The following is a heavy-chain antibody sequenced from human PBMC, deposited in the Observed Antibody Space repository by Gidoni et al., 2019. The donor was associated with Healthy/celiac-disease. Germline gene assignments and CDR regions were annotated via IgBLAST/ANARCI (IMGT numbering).Heavy chain of an antibody. CDR1: GGSISSYY. J-gene: IGHJ4*02. Sequence: QVQLQESGPGLVKPSETLSLTCTASGGSISSYYWSWIRQPPGKGLEWIGYIYYSGSTNYNPSLKSRVTISVDTSKNQFSLKLSSVTAADTAVYYCARQFYGGYFDYWGQGTLVTVSS. D-gene: IGHD4-17*01. CDR3: ARQFYGGYFDY. V-gene: IGHV4-59*08. CDR2: IYYSGST.